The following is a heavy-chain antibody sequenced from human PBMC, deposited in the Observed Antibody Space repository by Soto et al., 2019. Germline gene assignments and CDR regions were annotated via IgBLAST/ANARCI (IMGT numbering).Heavy chain of an antibody. CDR2: VYHTGGT. CDR1: GGSFRSGSYY. J-gene: IGHJ4*02. CDR3: ASELDCFDS. V-gene: IGHV4-61*01. Sequence: QVQLQESGPGLVKPSETLSLTCTVSGGSFRSGSYYWSWIRQPPGKGLEWIGYVYHTGGTSYNPSLQRRVSISMDTSKNQSSLYLDSVTASDAAGYCCASELDCFDSWGPGTLVTVSS.